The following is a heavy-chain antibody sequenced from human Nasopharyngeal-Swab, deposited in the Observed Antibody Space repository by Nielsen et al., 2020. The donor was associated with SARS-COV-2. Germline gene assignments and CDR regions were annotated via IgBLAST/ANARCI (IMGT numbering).Heavy chain of an antibody. J-gene: IGHJ4*02. CDR3: ATWGIGYGENAHATFDS. V-gene: IGHV1-69*10. CDR2: IIVNLGMT. D-gene: IGHD4-17*01. Sequence: SVKVSCKVSGGTFSKYAISWVRQAPGQGLEWMGGIIVNLGMTKYAQKFKDSVIINADESTGTACMELSSLRSEDTAVYYCATWGIGYGENAHATFDSWGQGTQVTVSS. CDR1: GGTFSKYA.